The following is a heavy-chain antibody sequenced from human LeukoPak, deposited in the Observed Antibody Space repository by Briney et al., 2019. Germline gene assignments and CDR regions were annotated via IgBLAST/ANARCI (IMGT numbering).Heavy chain of an antibody. CDR2: MSYDGSNK. J-gene: IGHJ4*02. V-gene: IGHV3-30*18. CDR1: GFTFSSYG. Sequence: PGRSLRLSCAASGFTFSSYGMHWVRQAPGKGLEWVAVMSYDGSNKYYADSVKGRFTISRDNSKNTLYLQMNSLRAEDTAVYYCPKGSSLATYGSGSYRIDYWGQGTLVTVSS. CDR3: PKGSSLATYGSGSYRIDY. D-gene: IGHD3-10*01.